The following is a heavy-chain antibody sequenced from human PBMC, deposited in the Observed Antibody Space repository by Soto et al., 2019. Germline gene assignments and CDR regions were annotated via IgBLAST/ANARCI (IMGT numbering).Heavy chain of an antibody. D-gene: IGHD2-21*02. CDR1: GFTFNYYW. CDR3: ARGDLGGFDL. J-gene: IGHJ3*01. CDR2: IQSDGSRT. Sequence: EVQLVESEGGLVQRGGSVRLSCAASGFTFNYYWMHWVRQAPGQGLVWVAHIQSDGSRTTYADSVKGRFTISRDNAKNTMYLQMNSLRAEDTAVYYCARGDLGGFDLWGQGTTVTVSS. V-gene: IGHV3-74*01.